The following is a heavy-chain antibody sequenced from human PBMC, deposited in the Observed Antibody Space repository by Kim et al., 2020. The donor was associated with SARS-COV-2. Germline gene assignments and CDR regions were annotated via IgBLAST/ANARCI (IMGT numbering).Heavy chain of an antibody. CDR3: ATYNSVYYYN. J-gene: IGHJ4*02. V-gene: IGHV4-59*10. Sequence: GNTNYNPSLKSRVTMSVDTSNNQFSLNLTSVTAADTAVYYCATYNSVYYYNWGQGTLVTVPS. D-gene: IGHD3-22*01. CDR2: GNT.